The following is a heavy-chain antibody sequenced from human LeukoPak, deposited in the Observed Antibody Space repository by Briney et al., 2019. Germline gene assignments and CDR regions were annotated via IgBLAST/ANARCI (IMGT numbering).Heavy chain of an antibody. Sequence: PGGSLRLSCAASGFTFSSDSMNWVRQAPGKGLEWVSYISSSSSTIYYADSVKGRFTISRDNAKNSLYLQMNSLRAEDTAVYYCARGHGSGSYYPDYWGQGTLVTVSS. V-gene: IGHV3-48*01. D-gene: IGHD3-10*01. CDR3: ARGHGSGSYYPDY. CDR2: ISSSSSTI. CDR1: GFTFSSDS. J-gene: IGHJ4*02.